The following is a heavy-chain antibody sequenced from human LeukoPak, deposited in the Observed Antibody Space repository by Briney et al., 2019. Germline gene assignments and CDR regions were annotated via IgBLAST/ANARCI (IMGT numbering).Heavy chain of an antibody. CDR2: ISGYNGNT. V-gene: IGHV1-18*01. J-gene: IGHJ4*02. D-gene: IGHD1-26*01. Sequence: ASVKVSCKASGGTFSSYAIRWVRQAPGQGLGWMGWISGYNGNTNYAQKLQGRVTMTTDTSTSTAYMELGSLRSDDTAVYYCARDIIVGATPDYWGQGTLVTVSS. CDR3: ARDIIVGATPDY. CDR1: GGTFSSYA.